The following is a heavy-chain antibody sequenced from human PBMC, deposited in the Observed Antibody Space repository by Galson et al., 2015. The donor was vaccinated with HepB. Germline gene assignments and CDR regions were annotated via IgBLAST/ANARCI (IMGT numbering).Heavy chain of an antibody. CDR1: GFNFSGSS. CDR3: SRPEYRDSWSG. CDR2: IRSKADNYAT. V-gene: IGHV3-73*01. D-gene: IGHD3-3*01. J-gene: IGHJ4*02. Sequence: SLRLSCAGSGFNFSGSSMHWVRQTSGKGLEWVGRIRSKADNYATAYAMSVEGRFTISRDDAKNTAYLQMNSLKTEDTAVYYCSRPEYRDSWSGWGQGTLVTVSS.